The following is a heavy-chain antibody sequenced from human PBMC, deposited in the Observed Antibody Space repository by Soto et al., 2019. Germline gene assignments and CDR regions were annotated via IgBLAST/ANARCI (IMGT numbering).Heavy chain of an antibody. CDR2: IIPIFGTA. Sequence: GASVKVSCKASGGTFSSYAISRVRQAPGQGLEWMGGIIPIFGTANYAQKFQGRVTITADESTSTAYMELSSLRSEDTAVYYCARGTYSSPGNFDYWGQGTLVTVSS. D-gene: IGHD6-13*01. V-gene: IGHV1-69*13. CDR1: GGTFSSYA. J-gene: IGHJ4*02. CDR3: ARGTYSSPGNFDY.